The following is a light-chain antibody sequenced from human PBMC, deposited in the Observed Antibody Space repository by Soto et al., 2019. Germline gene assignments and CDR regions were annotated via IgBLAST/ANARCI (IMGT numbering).Light chain of an antibody. CDR2: DAS. CDR3: QQYNSCLT. V-gene: IGKV1-5*01. Sequence: QSPSTLSASVGDRVTITCRASQSISSWLAWYQQKPGKAPKLLIYDASSLESGVPSRFSGSGSGTEFTLTISSLQPDDFATYCCQQYNSCLTFGGGTKVDIK. CDR1: QSISSW. J-gene: IGKJ4*01.